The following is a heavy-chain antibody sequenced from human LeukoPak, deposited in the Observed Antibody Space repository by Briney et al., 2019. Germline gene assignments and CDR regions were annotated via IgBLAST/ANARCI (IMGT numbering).Heavy chain of an antibody. Sequence: TGGSLRLSCAASGFTFSSYWMHWVRQAPGKGLVWVSRINTDGSSTSYADSVKGRFTISRDNAKNTLYLQMNSLRAEDTAVYYCTRDSIAAAGNFDYWGQGTLVTVSS. V-gene: IGHV3-74*01. CDR3: TRDSIAAAGNFDY. D-gene: IGHD6-13*01. CDR2: INTDGSST. J-gene: IGHJ4*02. CDR1: GFTFSSYW.